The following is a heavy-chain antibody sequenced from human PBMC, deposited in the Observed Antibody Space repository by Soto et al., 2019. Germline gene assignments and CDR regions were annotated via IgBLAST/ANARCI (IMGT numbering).Heavy chain of an antibody. CDR2: MYTSGST. J-gene: IGHJ4*02. D-gene: IGHD1-26*01. CDR3: ASAVGANDFDC. V-gene: IGHV4-4*07. CDR1: GGSISSYY. Sequence: SETLSLTCTVCGGSISSYYWSWIRQPAGKGLEWLGRMYTSGSTNYNPSLKSRVTMSVDTPKKKLSLNLSPVTSADTAVYYCASAVGANDFDCRRQGTLVIVCS.